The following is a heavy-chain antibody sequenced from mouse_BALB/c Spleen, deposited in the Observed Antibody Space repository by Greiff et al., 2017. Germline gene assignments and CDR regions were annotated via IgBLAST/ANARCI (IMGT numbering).Heavy chain of an antibody. D-gene: IGHD2-1*01. V-gene: IGHV1-82*01. Sequence: VQLQQSGPELVKPGASVKISCKASGYAFSSSWMNWVKQRPGQGLEWIGRIYPGDGDTNYNGKFKGKATLTADKSSSTAYMQLSSLTSVDSAVYFCASVYYGNLFACWGEGTLVTVSA. CDR2: IYPGDGDT. J-gene: IGHJ3*01. CDR3: ASVYYGNLFAC. CDR1: GYAFSSSW.